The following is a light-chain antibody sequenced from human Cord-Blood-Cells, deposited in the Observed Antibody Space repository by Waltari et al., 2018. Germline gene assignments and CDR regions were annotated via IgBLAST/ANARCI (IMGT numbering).Light chain of an antibody. CDR3: SSYTSSSNVV. Sequence: QSALTQPASVSGSPGQSITTPCTGTSSDGGGYNYVSWYQQHPGKAPKLMIYDVSNRPSGVSNRFSGSKSGNTASLTISGLQAEDEDDYYCSSYTSSSNVVFGGGTKLTVL. CDR1: SSDGGGYNY. CDR2: DVS. V-gene: IGLV2-14*01. J-gene: IGLJ2*01.